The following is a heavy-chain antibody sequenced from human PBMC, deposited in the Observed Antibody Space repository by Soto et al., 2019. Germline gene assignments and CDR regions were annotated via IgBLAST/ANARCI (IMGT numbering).Heavy chain of an antibody. V-gene: IGHV1-18*01. Sequence: QVRLEQSGPEVKKTGASMKVSCKASGYTFTSYGISWVRQAPGQGLEWMGWINIYSGDANYAQSFQDRVTMTRDTSTNTVYMEMRTLRSDDTAVYYCARALYYYDNSGLAYWGQGTLVTVSS. D-gene: IGHD3-22*01. CDR1: GYTFTSYG. CDR3: ARALYYYDNSGLAY. J-gene: IGHJ4*02. CDR2: INIYSGDA.